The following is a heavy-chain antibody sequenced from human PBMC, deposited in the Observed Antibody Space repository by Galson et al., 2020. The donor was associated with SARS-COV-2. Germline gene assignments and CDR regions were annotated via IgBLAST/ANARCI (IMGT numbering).Heavy chain of an antibody. V-gene: IGHV4-39*01. Sequence: SDTLSLTCTVSGGSISSSSYYSGWIRQPPGNGLEWIGSIYYSGTTYYNPSPQSHVTTSVDTSKNQSSLKPSSVTAADTAVHYCARQLVIAARAGVYYYYGMDVWGRGTTVTVSS. CDR3: ARQLVIAARAGVYYYYGMDV. CDR2: IYYSGTT. J-gene: IGHJ6*02. CDR1: GGSISSSSYY. D-gene: IGHD6-6*01.